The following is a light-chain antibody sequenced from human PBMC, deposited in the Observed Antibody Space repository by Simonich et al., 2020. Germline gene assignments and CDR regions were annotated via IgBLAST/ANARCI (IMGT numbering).Light chain of an antibody. V-gene: IGKV1-5*03. CDR3: QQYNSYSQT. CDR2: KAS. CDR1: QSISSW. Sequence: DIQMTQSPSTLSASVGDRVTITCRASQSISSWLAWYQQKPGKAPKLLIDKASSLESGVPSRFSGSGSWTEFTLTISSLQPDDFATYYCQQYNSYSQTFGQGTKVEIK. J-gene: IGKJ1*01.